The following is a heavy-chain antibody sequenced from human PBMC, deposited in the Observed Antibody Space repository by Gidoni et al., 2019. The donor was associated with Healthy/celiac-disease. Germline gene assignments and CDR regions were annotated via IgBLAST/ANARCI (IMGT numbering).Heavy chain of an antibody. J-gene: IGHJ3*02. CDR2: ISSNGGST. CDR1: GFTFSSYA. Sequence: EVQLVESGGGLVQPGGSLRLSCAASGFTFSSYAMHWVRQAPGKGLEYVSAISSNGGSTYYANSVKGRFTISRDNSKNTLYLQMGSLRAEDMAVYYCARDTIDDAFDIWGQGTMVTVSS. V-gene: IGHV3-64*01. CDR3: ARDTIDDAFDI.